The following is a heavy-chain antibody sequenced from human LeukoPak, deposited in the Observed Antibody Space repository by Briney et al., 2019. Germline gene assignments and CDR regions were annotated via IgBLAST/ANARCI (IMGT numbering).Heavy chain of an antibody. V-gene: IGHV3-74*01. Sequence: GGSLRLSCAASGFTFDDYAMHWVRQAPGKGLEWVSRISSDGSSTSYADSVKGRFTISRDNAKNTLYLQMNSLRAEDTAVYYCARDSGSSEYYFDYWGQGTLVTVSS. D-gene: IGHD1-26*01. CDR2: ISSDGSST. CDR3: ARDSGSSEYYFDY. CDR1: GFTFDDYA. J-gene: IGHJ4*02.